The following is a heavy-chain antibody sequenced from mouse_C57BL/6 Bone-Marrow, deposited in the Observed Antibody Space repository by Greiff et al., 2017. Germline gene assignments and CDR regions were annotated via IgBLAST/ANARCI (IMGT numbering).Heavy chain of an antibody. V-gene: IGHV1-80*01. CDR1: GYAFSSYW. D-gene: IGHD2-2*01. CDR3: ARSVLWLRRLDY. Sequence: VQVVESGAELVKPGASVKISCKASGYAFSSYWMNWVKQRPGKGLEWIGQIYPGDGDTNYNGKFKGKATLTADKSSSTAYMQLSSLTSEDSAVYFCARSVLWLRRLDYWGQGTSVTVSS. J-gene: IGHJ4*01. CDR2: IYPGDGDT.